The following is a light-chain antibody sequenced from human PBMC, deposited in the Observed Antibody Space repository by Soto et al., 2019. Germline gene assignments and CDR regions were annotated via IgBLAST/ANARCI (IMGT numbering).Light chain of an antibody. Sequence: EIVLTQSPATLSLSPGERATLSCRASQSVSSYLAWYQQKPGQAPRLLIYDASNRATGIPARFSGSGSGTDITLTISSLEPEDFEVYYCQQYGGSPTTFGQGTKLEIK. J-gene: IGKJ2*01. CDR3: QQYGGSPTT. V-gene: IGKV3-11*01. CDR1: QSVSSY. CDR2: DAS.